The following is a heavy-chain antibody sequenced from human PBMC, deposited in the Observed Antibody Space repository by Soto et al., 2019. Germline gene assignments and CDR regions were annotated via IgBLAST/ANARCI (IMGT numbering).Heavy chain of an antibody. CDR3: AKGSQYYYVSSGYFDY. D-gene: IGHD3-22*01. J-gene: IGHJ4*02. Sequence: EVQLLESGGGLVQPGGSLRLSCAASGFTFRSYAMSWVRQAPGKGLEWVSVVSGSGSFTSYADSVKGRFTISRDNSKNTLHLQMNSLRAEDTAVYYCAKGSQYYYVSSGYFDYWGLGTRVTVSS. V-gene: IGHV3-23*01. CDR2: VSGSGSFT. CDR1: GFTFRSYA.